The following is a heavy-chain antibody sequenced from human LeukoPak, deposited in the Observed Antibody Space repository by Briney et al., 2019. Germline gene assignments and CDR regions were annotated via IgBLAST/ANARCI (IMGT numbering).Heavy chain of an antibody. Sequence: SGGSLRLSCAASGFTVSSNYMSWVRQAPGKGLEWVSVIYSGGSTYYADSVKGRFTISRDNSKNTLYLQMNSLRAEDTAVYYCQVEVSYYYYYGMDVWGQGTTVTVSS. CDR3: QVEVSYYYYYGMDV. CDR2: IYSGGST. CDR1: GFTVSSNY. J-gene: IGHJ6*02. V-gene: IGHV3-53*01. D-gene: IGHD3-22*01.